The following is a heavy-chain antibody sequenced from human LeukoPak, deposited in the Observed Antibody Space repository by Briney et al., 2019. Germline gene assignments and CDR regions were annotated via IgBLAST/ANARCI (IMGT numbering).Heavy chain of an antibody. D-gene: IGHD2-2*01. V-gene: IGHV3-48*04. CDR3: ARGGYCSSTSCYVFGYYFDY. Sequence: GGSLRLSCAASGFTFSSYSMNWVRQAPGKGLEWVSYISSSSSTIYYADSVKGRFTISRDNAKNSLYLQMNSLRAEDTAVYYCARGGYCSSTSCYVFGYYFDYWGQGTLVTVSS. CDR1: GFTFSSYS. CDR2: ISSSSSTI. J-gene: IGHJ4*02.